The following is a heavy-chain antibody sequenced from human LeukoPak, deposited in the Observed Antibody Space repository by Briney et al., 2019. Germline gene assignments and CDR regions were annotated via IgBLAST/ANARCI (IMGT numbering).Heavy chain of an antibody. CDR3: ARGRPEFFGSGTYLND. J-gene: IGHJ4*02. CDR1: GFSVSTYE. Sequence: GGSLRLSCAASGFSVSTYEMNWVRQAPGKGLECVSYISSSGTTISYADSVEGRFTISRDNAKNSLYLEMNSLRGEDTAVYYCARGRPEFFGSGTYLNDWGQGTLVTVSS. V-gene: IGHV3-48*03. CDR2: ISSSGTTI. D-gene: IGHD3-10*01.